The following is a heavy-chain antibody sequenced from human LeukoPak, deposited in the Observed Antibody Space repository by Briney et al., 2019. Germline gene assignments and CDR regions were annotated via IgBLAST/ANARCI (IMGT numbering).Heavy chain of an antibody. Sequence: GGSLRLSCGASGFSFSSYGIHWVRQAPGKGLEWLAFIHYDGSTKYYADSVKGRFTISRDNSKNTLYLLMNSLRPDDTGLYCCARIEEEHYWGQGTLVTVSS. CDR2: IHYDGSTK. J-gene: IGHJ4*02. CDR1: GFSFSSYG. CDR3: ARIEEEHY. V-gene: IGHV3-30*02. D-gene: IGHD1-26*01.